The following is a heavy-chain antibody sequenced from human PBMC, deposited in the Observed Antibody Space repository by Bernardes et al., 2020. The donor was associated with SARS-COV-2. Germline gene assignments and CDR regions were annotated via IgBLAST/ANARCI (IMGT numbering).Heavy chain of an antibody. V-gene: IGHV3-23*01. CDR3: ANLAQVLYSYDRGGYLRSQQAGLDY. J-gene: IGHJ4*02. CDR1: GFTFDTYA. D-gene: IGHD3-22*01. CDR2: ISGTGGST. Sequence: GGSLRLSCTASGFTFDTYAMTWVRQAPGKGLEWVSAISGTGGSTYYADSVKGRFTISRDNSRNTVSLQMNGLRAEDTAIYYCANLAQVLYSYDRGGYLRSQQAGLDYWGQGRLVTVSS.